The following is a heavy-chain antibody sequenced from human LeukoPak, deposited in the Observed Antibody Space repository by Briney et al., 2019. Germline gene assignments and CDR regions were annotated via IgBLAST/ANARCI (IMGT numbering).Heavy chain of an antibody. CDR2: TYYRSKWYN. CDR1: GSIVYGKSVD. D-gene: IGHD3-10*01. CDR3: ARDSGRARGY. Sequence: SQTLSLTYSDRGSIVYGKSVDLGGRSQSPTRGLEWLGRTYYRSKWYNDYAVSVKSRITINPDTSKNQFSLQLNSVTPVDTAVYYCARDSGRARGYWGQGTRVDVSS. V-gene: IGHV6-1*01. J-gene: IGHJ1*01.